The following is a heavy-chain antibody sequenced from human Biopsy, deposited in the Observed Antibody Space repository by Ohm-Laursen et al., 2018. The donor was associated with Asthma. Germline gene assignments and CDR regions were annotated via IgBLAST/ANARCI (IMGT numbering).Heavy chain of an antibody. Sequence: SSVKVSCKTSGGTFSSYAISWVRQAPGQGLEWMGGIIPIFGTANYAQKFQGRVTITADESTSTAYMELSSLRSEDTAVYYCARLNYYDSSGKYLDSWGQGTLVTVSS. J-gene: IGHJ4*02. V-gene: IGHV1-69*01. CDR1: GGTFSSYA. CDR3: ARLNYYDSSGKYLDS. CDR2: IIPIFGTA. D-gene: IGHD3-22*01.